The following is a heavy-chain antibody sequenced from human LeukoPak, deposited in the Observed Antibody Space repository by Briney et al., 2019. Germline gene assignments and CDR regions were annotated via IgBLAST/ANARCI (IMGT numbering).Heavy chain of an antibody. CDR1: GVTFSNSA. CDR3: ASCNTTICYGGVY. Sequence: PGGSLRLSCAASGVTFSNSAMTWVRQAPGKGLVWLSVVSGSGGSPYYEDPGKGRFALSRENSKNTLYLQMSSLSAEDTALYYCASCNTTICYGGVYLGQGTLVTVSS. CDR2: VSGSGGSP. V-gene: IGHV3-23*01. J-gene: IGHJ4*02. D-gene: IGHD2-2*01.